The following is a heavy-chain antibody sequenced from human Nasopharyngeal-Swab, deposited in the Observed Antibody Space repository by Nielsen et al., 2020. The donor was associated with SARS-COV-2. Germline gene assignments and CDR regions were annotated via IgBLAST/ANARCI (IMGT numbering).Heavy chain of an antibody. CDR3: ARSGSSWYGGAFDI. V-gene: IGHV4-28*01. J-gene: IGHJ3*02. CDR2: IYYSGST. D-gene: IGHD6-13*01. Sequence: WIRKPPGKGLEWIGYIYYSGSTYYNPSLKSRVTISVDTSKNQFSLKMSSVTAADTAVYYCARSGSSWYGGAFDIWGQGTMVTVSS.